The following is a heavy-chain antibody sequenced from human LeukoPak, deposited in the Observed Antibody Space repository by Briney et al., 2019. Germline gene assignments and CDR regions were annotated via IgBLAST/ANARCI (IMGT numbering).Heavy chain of an antibody. D-gene: IGHD3-22*01. V-gene: IGHV3-48*04. Sequence: GGTLRLSCAASGFTFSSYGISWVRQAPGKGLEWVSYISSSGSTIYYADSVKGRFTISRDNAKNPLYLQMNSLRAEDTAVYYCARGAPPYYYDSSGYYPIDYWGQGTLVTVSS. CDR1: GFTFSSYG. CDR3: ARGAPPYYYDSSGYYPIDY. J-gene: IGHJ4*02. CDR2: ISSSGSTI.